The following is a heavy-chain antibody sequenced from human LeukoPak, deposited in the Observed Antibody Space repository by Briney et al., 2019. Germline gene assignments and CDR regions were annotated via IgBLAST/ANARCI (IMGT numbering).Heavy chain of an antibody. CDR3: ARGKSSGWYAPDY. V-gene: IGHV3-21*01. D-gene: IGHD6-19*01. CDR1: GFTFSSYS. Sequence: GGSLRLSCAASGFTFSSYSMNWVRQAPGKGLEWVSVIGRSSTYMYSADSLKGRFTISRDNAKNALYLQMNSLRAEDTAVYYCARGKSSGWYAPDYWGQGTLVTVSS. CDR2: IGRSSTYM. J-gene: IGHJ4*02.